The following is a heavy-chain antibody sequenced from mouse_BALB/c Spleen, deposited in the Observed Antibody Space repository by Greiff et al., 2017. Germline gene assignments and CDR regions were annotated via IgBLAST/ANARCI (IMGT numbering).Heavy chain of an antibody. CDR2: INPSTGYT. Sequence: VQLQQSGAELAKPGASVKMSCKASGYTFTSYWMHWVKQRPGQGLEWIGYINPSTGYTEYNQKFKDKATLTADKSSSTAYMQLSSLTSEDSAVYYCARPYGNPYFDYWGQGTTLTVSS. CDR3: ARPYGNPYFDY. CDR1: GYTFTSYW. V-gene: IGHV1-7*01. D-gene: IGHD2-1*01. J-gene: IGHJ2*01.